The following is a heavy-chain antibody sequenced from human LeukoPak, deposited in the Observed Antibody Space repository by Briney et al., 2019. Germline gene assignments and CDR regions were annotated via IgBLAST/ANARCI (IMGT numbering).Heavy chain of an antibody. J-gene: IGHJ4*02. CDR2: INSDGSST. V-gene: IGHV3-74*01. Sequence: PSGTLSLTCAVSGGSISSSNWWSWVRQAPGKGLVWVSRINSDGSSTSYADSVKGRFTISRDNAKNTLYLQMNSLRAEDTAVYYCARESILGGSYDYWGQGTLDTVSS. CDR3: ARESILGGSYDY. D-gene: IGHD1-26*01. CDR1: GGSISSSNW.